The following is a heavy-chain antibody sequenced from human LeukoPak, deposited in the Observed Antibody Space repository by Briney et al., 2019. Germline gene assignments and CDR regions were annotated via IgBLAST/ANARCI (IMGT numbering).Heavy chain of an antibody. CDR3: AREVYDFWSGYSPTRFDY. CDR2: IIPIFGTA. J-gene: IGHJ4*02. D-gene: IGHD3-3*01. CDR1: GGTFSSYA. Sequence: GSSVKVSCKASGGTFSSYAISWVRQAPGQGLEWMGGIIPIFGTANYAQKFQGRVAITADKSTSTAYMELSSLRSEDTAVYYCAREVYDFWSGYSPTRFDYWGQGTLVTVSS. V-gene: IGHV1-69*06.